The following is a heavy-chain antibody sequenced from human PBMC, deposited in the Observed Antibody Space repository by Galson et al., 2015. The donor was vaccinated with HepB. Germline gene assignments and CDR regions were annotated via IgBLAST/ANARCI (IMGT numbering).Heavy chain of an antibody. Sequence: SVKVSCKASGFTFTSSAMQWVRQARGQRLEWIGWIVVGSGNTNYAQKFQERVTITRDMSTSTAYMELSSLRSEDTAVYYCAAEHPRPYSGYDPHRIDYYGMDVWGQGTTVTVSS. CDR1: GFTFTSSA. V-gene: IGHV1-58*02. D-gene: IGHD5-12*01. CDR3: AAEHPRPYSGYDPHRIDYYGMDV. CDR2: IVVGSGNT. J-gene: IGHJ6*02.